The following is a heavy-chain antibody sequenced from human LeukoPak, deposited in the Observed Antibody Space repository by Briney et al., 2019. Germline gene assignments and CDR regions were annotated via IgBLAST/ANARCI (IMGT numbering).Heavy chain of an antibody. Sequence: ASVKVSCKASGYTFTCYYMHWVRQAPGQGLAWMGCINHNSCCTNYPQKFQGRVTLTRQTSFRTASMELSGLTSDDTAVCYCARDGRTSYYGAGSYDYMDVWGKGTTVTISS. J-gene: IGHJ6*03. D-gene: IGHD3-10*01. CDR3: ARDGRTSYYGAGSYDYMDV. CDR2: INHNSCCT. CDR1: GYTFTCYY. V-gene: IGHV1-2*02.